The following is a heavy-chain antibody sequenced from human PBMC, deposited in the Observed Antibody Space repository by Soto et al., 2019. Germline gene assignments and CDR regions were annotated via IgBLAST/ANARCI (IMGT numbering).Heavy chain of an antibody. CDR2: ISAHNDKT. CDR1: GYTFTSYA. J-gene: IGHJ6*02. D-gene: IGHD3-3*01. Sequence: ASVKVSCKASGYTFTSYAISWVRQAPGQGLEWMGWISAHNDKTDYAQKLQGRVTMTTDPSTSTAYMELGSMRYDDTAVYFCARDDRTDFWSGYSRSYYCGLDVWGQGTTVTV. CDR3: ARDDRTDFWSGYSRSYYCGLDV. V-gene: IGHV1-18*01.